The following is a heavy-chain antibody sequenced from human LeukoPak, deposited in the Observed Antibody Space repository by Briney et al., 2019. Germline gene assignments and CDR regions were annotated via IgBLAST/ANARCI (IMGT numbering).Heavy chain of an antibody. CDR1: GGTFSSYA. D-gene: IGHD4-23*01. J-gene: IGHJ6*02. CDR2: IIPILGIA. V-gene: IGHV1-69*04. CDR3: AREGGGNPSYYYYYGMDV. Sequence: SVKVSCKASGGTFSSYAISWVRQAPGQGLEWMGRIIPILGIANYAQKFQGRVTITADKSTSTAYMELSSLRSEDTAVYYCAREGGGNPSYYYYYGMDVWGQGITVTVSS.